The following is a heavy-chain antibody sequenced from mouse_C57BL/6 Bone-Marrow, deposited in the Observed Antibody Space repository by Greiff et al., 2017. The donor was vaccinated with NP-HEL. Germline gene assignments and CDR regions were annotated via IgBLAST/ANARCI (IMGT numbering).Heavy chain of an antibody. V-gene: IGHV5-6*01. J-gene: IGHJ3*01. CDR3: AIGFAY. CDR2: ISSGGSYT. Sequence: VQGVESGGDLVKPGGSLKLSCAASGFTFSSYGMSWVRQTPDKRLEWVATISSGGSYTYYPDSVKGRFTISRDNAKNTLYLQMSSLKSEDTAMYYCAIGFAYWGQGTLVTVSA. CDR1: GFTFSSYG.